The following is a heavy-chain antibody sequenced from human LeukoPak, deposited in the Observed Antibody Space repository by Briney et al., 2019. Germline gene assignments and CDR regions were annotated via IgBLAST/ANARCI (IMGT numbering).Heavy chain of an antibody. CDR3: VREYSSSSGRAFDM. Sequence: HAGGSLRLSCAASGFTFSSYWMHWVRQAPGKGLVWVSRISTDGSSTNSADSVKGRLTISRDNAKNTLYLQMNSLRAEDTAVYYCVREYSSSSGRAFDMWGQGTMVTVSP. CDR2: ISTDGSST. D-gene: IGHD6-6*01. CDR1: GFTFSSYW. J-gene: IGHJ3*02. V-gene: IGHV3-74*01.